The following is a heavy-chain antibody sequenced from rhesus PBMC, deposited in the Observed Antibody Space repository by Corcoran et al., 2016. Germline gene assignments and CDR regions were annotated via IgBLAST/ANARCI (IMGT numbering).Heavy chain of an antibody. Sequence: QVQLRESGPGLVKPSETLSLPCAVSGASTNSYYLSWLRQPAGKGVAWMGRITGSGGSTDYNPYLNSRVTISTDTSKDQFSLKLSSVTAADTAVYYCAREGLQYLDWLLNGYGLDSWGKGVVVTVSS. CDR2: ITGSGGST. J-gene: IGHJ6*01. D-gene: IGHD3-3*01. CDR1: GASTNSYY. CDR3: AREGLQYLDWLLNGYGLDS. V-gene: IGHV4-173*01.